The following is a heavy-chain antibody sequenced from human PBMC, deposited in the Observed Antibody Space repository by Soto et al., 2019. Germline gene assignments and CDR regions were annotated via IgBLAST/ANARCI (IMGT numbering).Heavy chain of an antibody. D-gene: IGHD2-2*02. CDR3: TTASYITRIIVSFDS. V-gene: IGHV3-15*07. Sequence: EVRLVESGGGLVKPGGSLRLSCAASGFTFSNAWINWVRQAPGKGLEWVGGVQSKTDGGTTDVAAPGKGSFAISRDESINMVYLEVKSLNTDVTRIDHCTTASYITRIIVSFDSWGHGTLVPVFS. CDR2: VQSKTDGGTT. J-gene: IGHJ4*01. CDR1: GFTFSNAW.